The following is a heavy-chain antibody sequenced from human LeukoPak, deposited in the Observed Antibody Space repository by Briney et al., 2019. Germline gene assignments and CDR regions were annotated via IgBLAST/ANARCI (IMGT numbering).Heavy chain of an antibody. CDR2: IYYSGST. V-gene: IGHV4-39*01. D-gene: IGHD6-13*01. Sequence: ASETLSLTCTVPVGPISSSSYSWGWIRKPPGKGLEWIGSIYYSGSTYYSPSITSRVTISVDTSKNQFSLKLSSVTAADTAVYYCARLMIAAAGHNWFDPWGQGTLVTVSS. CDR3: ARLMIAAAGHNWFDP. J-gene: IGHJ5*02. CDR1: VGPISSSSYS.